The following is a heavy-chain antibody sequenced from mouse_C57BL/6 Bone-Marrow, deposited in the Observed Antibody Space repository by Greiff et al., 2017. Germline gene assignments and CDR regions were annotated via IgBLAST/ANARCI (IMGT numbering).Heavy chain of an antibody. CDR2: IHPNSGST. D-gene: IGHD4-1*01. CDR1: GYTFTSYW. Sequence: VQLQQPGAELVKPGASVKLSCKASGYTFTSYWMRWVKQRPGQGLAWIGMIHPNSGSTNYTEKFKSKATLTVDKSSSTAYMQISSLTSEDAAVYYCARRELGPFDYWGQGTTLTVSS. J-gene: IGHJ2*01. CDR3: ARRELGPFDY. V-gene: IGHV1-64*01.